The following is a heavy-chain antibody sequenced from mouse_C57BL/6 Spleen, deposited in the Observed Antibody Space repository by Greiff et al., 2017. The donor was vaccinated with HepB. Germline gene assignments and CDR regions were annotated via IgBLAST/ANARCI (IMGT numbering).Heavy chain of an antibody. Sequence: EVMLVESGEGLVKPGGSLKLSCAASGFTFSSYAMSWVRPTPEKRLEWVAYISSGGDYIYYADTVKGRFTISRDNARNTLYLQMSSLKSEDTAMYYCTRDTTGAAWFAYWGQGTLVTVSA. CDR1: GFTFSSYA. J-gene: IGHJ3*01. V-gene: IGHV5-9-1*02. D-gene: IGHD2-12*01. CDR2: ISSGGDYI. CDR3: TRDTTGAAWFAY.